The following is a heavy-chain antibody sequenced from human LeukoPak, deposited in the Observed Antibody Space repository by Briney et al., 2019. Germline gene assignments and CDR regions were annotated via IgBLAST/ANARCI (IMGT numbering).Heavy chain of an antibody. Sequence: GRSLRLSCAASGFTFNHHGMHWVRQAPGKGLEWVAVIWSDGSNKFSADSVRGRFTISRDDSRKTVYLQMDRMTAEDTAIYYCAKDAQRGFDYSNSLEYSGQGALVTVSS. CDR2: IWSDGSNK. CDR1: GFTFNHHG. J-gene: IGHJ4*02. D-gene: IGHD4-11*01. CDR3: AKDAQRGFDYSNSLEY. V-gene: IGHV3-33*06.